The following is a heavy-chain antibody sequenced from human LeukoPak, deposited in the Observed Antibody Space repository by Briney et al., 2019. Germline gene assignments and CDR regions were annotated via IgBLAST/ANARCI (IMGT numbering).Heavy chain of an antibody. CDR2: ISAYNGNT. D-gene: IGHD3-10*01. V-gene: IGHV1-18*01. CDR3: ARGDYGSGSRKYYFDY. J-gene: IGHJ4*02. CDR1: GGTFSSYA. Sequence: ASVKVSCKASGGTFSSYAISWVRQAPGQGLEWMGWISAYNGNTNYAQKLQGRVTMTTDTSTSTAYMELRSLRSDDTAVYYCARGDYGSGSRKYYFDYWGQGTLVTVSS.